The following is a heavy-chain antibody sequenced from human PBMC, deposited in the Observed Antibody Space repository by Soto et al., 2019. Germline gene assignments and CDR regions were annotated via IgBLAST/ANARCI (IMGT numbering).Heavy chain of an antibody. J-gene: IGHJ6*02. V-gene: IGHV4-4*02. D-gene: IGHD3-10*01. CDR2: IYHSGST. CDR3: ARENRYYGSGSYYYYYGMDV. CDR1: GGSISSSNW. Sequence: SETLSLTCAVSGGSISSSNWWSWVRQPPGKGLEWIGEIYHSGSTNYNPSLKSRVTISVDKSKDQFSLKLSSVTAADTAVYYCARENRYYGSGSYYYYYGMDVWGQGTTVTVSS.